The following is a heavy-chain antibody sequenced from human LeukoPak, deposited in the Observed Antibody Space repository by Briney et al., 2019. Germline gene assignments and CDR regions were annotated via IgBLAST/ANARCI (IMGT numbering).Heavy chain of an antibody. Sequence: ASVKVSCKAFGYTFTSYGISWVRQAPGQGLEWMGWISAYNGNTNYAQKLQGRVTMTTDTSTSTAYVELRSLRSDDTAVYYCARDLGDYYDSSGYPTPSPPDYWGQGTLVTVSS. CDR1: GYTFTSYG. J-gene: IGHJ4*02. V-gene: IGHV1-18*01. CDR2: ISAYNGNT. D-gene: IGHD3-22*01. CDR3: ARDLGDYYDSSGYPTPSPPDY.